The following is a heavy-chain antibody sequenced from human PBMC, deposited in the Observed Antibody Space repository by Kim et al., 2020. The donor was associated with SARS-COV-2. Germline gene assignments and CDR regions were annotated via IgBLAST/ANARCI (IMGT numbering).Heavy chain of an antibody. CDR3: ARRSIFGVVDY. Sequence: TAYTPSLKMRVTISVDTSKNQFSLKLSSVTAADTAVYYCARRSIFGVVDYWGQGTLVTVSS. J-gene: IGHJ4*02. D-gene: IGHD3-3*01. V-gene: IGHV4-39*01. CDR2: T.